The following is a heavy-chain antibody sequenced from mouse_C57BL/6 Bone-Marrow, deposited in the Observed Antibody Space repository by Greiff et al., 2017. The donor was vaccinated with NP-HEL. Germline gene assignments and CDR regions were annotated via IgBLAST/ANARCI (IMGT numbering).Heavy chain of an antibody. CDR1: GYTFTSYG. Sequence: VQLQQSGAELARPGASVKLSCKASGYTFTSYGISWVKQRTGQGLEWIGEIYPRSGNTYYIEKFKGKATLTADKSSSTAYMELRSLTSEDSAVYFCARVGSSPFAYWGQGTLVTVSA. CDR3: ARVGSSPFAY. V-gene: IGHV1-81*01. J-gene: IGHJ3*01. D-gene: IGHD1-1*01. CDR2: IYPRSGNT.